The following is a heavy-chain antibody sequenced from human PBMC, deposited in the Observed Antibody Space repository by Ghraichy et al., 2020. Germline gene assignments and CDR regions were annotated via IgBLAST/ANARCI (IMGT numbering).Heavy chain of an antibody. CDR2: IYYSGST. CDR3: ARGARYSESLTWFDP. Sequence: SETLSLTCTVSGGSISSGDYSWSWIRQPPGKGLEWIGYIYYSGSTYYNPSLKSRVTISADTSKNHFSLKLTSVTAADTAVYYCARGARYSESLTWFDPWGQGTLVTVSS. V-gene: IGHV4-30-4*01. J-gene: IGHJ5*02. D-gene: IGHD3-16*01. CDR1: GGSISSGDYS.